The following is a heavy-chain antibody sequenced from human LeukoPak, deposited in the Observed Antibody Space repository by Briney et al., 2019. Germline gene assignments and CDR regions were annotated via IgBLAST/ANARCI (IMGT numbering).Heavy chain of an antibody. J-gene: IGHJ4*02. CDR3: ASDALVSAAILFY. V-gene: IGHV4-34*01. CDR2: INHSGST. Sequence: PSETLSLTCAVYGGSFSGYYWSWIRQPPGKGLEWIGEINHSGSTNYNPSLKSRVTISVDTSKNQFSLKLSSVTAADTAMYYCASDALVSAAILFYWGQGTQVTVSS. D-gene: IGHD2-2*02. CDR1: GGSFSGYY.